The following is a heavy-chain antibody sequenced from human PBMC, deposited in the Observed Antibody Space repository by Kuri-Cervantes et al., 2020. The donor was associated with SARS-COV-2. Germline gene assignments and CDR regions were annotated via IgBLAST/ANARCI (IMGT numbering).Heavy chain of an antibody. J-gene: IGHJ4*02. CDR3: AKAGKKEGYCSSTSCYLDSDY. D-gene: IGHD2-2*01. CDR1: GFTVSSNY. CDR2: IYSGGST. Sequence: GESLKISCAASGFTVSSNYMSWVRQAPGKGLEWVSVIYSGGSTYYADSVKGRFTISRDNSKNTLYPQMNSLRAEDTAVYYCAKAGKKEGYCSSTSCYLDSDYWGQGTLVTVSS. V-gene: IGHV3-53*01.